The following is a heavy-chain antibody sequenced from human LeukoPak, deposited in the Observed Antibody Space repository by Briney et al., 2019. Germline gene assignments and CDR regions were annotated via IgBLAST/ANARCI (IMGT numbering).Heavy chain of an antibody. V-gene: IGHV3-23*01. CDR3: AKDSYSSGWYAEDY. Sequence: PGGSLRLSCAASGFTFGSYAVSWVRQAPGKGLEWVSAISGSGGSTYYADSVKGRFTISRDNSKNTLYLQMNSLRAEDTAVYYCAKDSYSSGWYAEDYWGQGTLVTVSS. J-gene: IGHJ4*02. CDR2: ISGSGGST. CDR1: GFTFGSYA. D-gene: IGHD6-19*01.